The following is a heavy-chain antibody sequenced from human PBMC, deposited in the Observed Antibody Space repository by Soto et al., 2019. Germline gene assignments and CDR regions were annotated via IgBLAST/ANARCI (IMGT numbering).Heavy chain of an antibody. CDR2: IWYDGNTK. CDR1: GFTFNSYG. Sequence: PGGSLRLSCTASGFTFNSYGFNWVRQAPGKGLEWVAVIWYDGNTKYYADSVKGRFTISRDNLRSTVYLQMNSLTAEDTAVYYCARNLVAPVAGPYYYGMDVWGQGTTVTVSS. V-gene: IGHV3-33*01. D-gene: IGHD6-19*01. J-gene: IGHJ6*02. CDR3: ARNLVAPVAGPYYYGMDV.